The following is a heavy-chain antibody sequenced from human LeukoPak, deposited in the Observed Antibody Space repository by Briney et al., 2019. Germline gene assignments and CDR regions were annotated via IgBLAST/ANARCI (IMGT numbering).Heavy chain of an antibody. CDR2: IYYSGST. Sequence: SETLSLTCTVSGGSISSSSYYWGWIRQPPGKGLEGIGSIYYSGSTYYNPSLKSRVTISVDTSKNQFSLKLSSVTAADTAVYYCARSKWDDSSGYYNWFDPWGQGTLVTVSS. CDR3: ARSKWDDSSGYYNWFDP. J-gene: IGHJ5*02. D-gene: IGHD3-22*01. CDR1: GGSISSSSYY. V-gene: IGHV4-39*07.